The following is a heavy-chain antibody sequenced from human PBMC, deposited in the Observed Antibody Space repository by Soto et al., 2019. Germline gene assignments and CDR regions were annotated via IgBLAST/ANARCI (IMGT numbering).Heavy chain of an antibody. D-gene: IGHD6-13*01. V-gene: IGHV3-23*01. CDR2: ISGSGGSK. Sequence: EVQLLESGGGLVQPGGSLRLSCAASGFTFSSYAMSWVRQAPGKGLEWVSAISGSGGSKYYADSVKGRFTISRDNSKDTLYLQMNSLSAEDTAVDYCAKDGPRESSSWPRYFRHWGQGTLVTVSS. CDR1: GFTFSSYA. J-gene: IGHJ1*01. CDR3: AKDGPRESSSWPRYFRH.